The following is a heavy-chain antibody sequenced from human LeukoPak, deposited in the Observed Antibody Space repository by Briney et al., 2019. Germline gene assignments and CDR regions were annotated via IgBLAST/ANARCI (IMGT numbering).Heavy chain of an antibody. CDR3: EKGMGAYYYYGRAV. D-gene: IGHD3-16*01. V-gene: IGHV3-9*01. J-gene: IGHJ6*04. CDR1: GFTFDDYA. CDR2: ISWNSGSI. Sequence: PGRSLRLSCAASGFTFDDYAMPWVRQAPGKGLEWVSGISWNSGSIGYADSVKGRFTISRDNAKNSLYLQMNSLRAEDTALYYCEKGMGAYYYYGRAVWAKGTTVTVSS.